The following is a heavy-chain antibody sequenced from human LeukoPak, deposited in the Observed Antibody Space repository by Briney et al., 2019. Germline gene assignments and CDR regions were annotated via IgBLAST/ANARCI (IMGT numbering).Heavy chain of an antibody. CDR1: GGSFSGYY. CDR3: ARDQGGTAMVPFDY. Sequence: SETLSLTCAVYGGSFSGYYWSWIRQPPGKGLEWIGEINHSGSTNYNPSLKSRVTISVDTSKNQFSLKLSSVTAADTAVYYCARDQGGTAMVPFDYWDQGTLVTVSS. V-gene: IGHV4-34*01. J-gene: IGHJ4*02. D-gene: IGHD5-18*01. CDR2: INHSGST.